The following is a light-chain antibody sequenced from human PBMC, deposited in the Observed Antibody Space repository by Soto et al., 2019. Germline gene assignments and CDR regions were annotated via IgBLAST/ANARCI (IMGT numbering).Light chain of an antibody. V-gene: IGKV1-9*01. Sequence: IQLTQSPSSLSASVGARVTVTCRASQGISSYLAWYQQKAGKAPKLLIYAASTLRSGVPSRFSGSGSATDFTLTISSLRPDDFAPYYCQQLNTYPPTFGQGTKGEIK. J-gene: IGKJ1*01. CDR1: QGISSY. CDR2: AAS. CDR3: QQLNTYPPT.